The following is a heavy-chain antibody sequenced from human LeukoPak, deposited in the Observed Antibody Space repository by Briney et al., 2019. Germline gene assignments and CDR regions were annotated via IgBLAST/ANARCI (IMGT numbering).Heavy chain of an antibody. CDR3: AKQRYGGEDY. Sequence: SGGSLRLSCAASGFTFSSYSMNWVRQAPGKGLEWVSSISSSSSTIYYADSVKGRFTISRDNAKNSLYLQMNSLRAEDTAAYYCAKQRYGGEDYWGQGTLVTVSS. CDR2: ISSSSSTI. CDR1: GFTFSSYS. V-gene: IGHV3-48*04. J-gene: IGHJ4*02. D-gene: IGHD3-16*01.